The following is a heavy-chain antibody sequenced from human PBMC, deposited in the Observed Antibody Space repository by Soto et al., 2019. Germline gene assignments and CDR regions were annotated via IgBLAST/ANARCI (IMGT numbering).Heavy chain of an antibody. Sequence: VGSLRLSCASSVFRFDDYNMHCVRQCPGKGLEWVSFISWNGANTFYADSVKGRFTISRDSSKKSVSLQINSLRSEDTALYYCASETLSYGFALEMWGQGTRVMVSS. CDR1: VFRFDDYN. J-gene: IGHJ6*01. V-gene: IGHV3-43*01. CDR2: ISWNGANT. D-gene: IGHD3-16*01. CDR3: ASETLSYGFALEM.